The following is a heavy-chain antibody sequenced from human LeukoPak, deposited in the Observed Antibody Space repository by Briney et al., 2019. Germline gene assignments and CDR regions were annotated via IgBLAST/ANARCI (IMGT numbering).Heavy chain of an antibody. CDR2: IIPIFGTA. CDR3: AKDWAQQLASHFDY. D-gene: IGHD6-13*01. Sequence: ASVKVSCKASGGTFSSYAISRVRQAPGQGLEWMGGIIPIFGTANYAQKFQGRVTITADESTSTAYMELSSLRSEDTAVYYCAKDWAQQLASHFDYWGQGTLVTVSS. CDR1: GGTFSSYA. J-gene: IGHJ4*02. V-gene: IGHV1-69*13.